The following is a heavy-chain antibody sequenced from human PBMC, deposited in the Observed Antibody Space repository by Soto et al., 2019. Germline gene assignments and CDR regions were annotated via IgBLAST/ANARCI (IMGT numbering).Heavy chain of an antibody. Sequence: QVQLVQSGAEVKKPGASVKVSCKASGYTFTSYGISWVRHAPGQGLEWMGWISAYNGNTNYAQTLQGRVTMTTDTSTSTAYMELRSMRSDDTAVYYGARAEPPDYYYYMDVWGKGTTVTVSS. J-gene: IGHJ6*03. V-gene: IGHV1-18*01. CDR1: GYTFTSYG. CDR3: ARAEPPDYYYYMDV. CDR2: ISAYNGNT.